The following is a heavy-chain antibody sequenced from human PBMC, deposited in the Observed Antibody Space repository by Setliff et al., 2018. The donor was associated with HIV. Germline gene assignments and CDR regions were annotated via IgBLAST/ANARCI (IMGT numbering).Heavy chain of an antibody. CDR2: IDPSDSYT. CDR3: VRGSGYYYFDN. Sequence: PGESLKISCKGSGYSFTSYWISWVRQMPGKGLEWMGRIDPSDSYTNYSPSFQGHVTISRDNAKNMLYLQMNSLSADDTAVYYCVRGSGYYYFDNWGQGALVTVSS. J-gene: IGHJ4*02. CDR1: GYSFTSYW. D-gene: IGHD3-22*01. V-gene: IGHV5-10-1*01.